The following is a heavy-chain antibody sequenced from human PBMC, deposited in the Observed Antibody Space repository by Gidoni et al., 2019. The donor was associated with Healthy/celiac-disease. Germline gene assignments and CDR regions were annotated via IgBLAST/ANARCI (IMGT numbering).Heavy chain of an antibody. J-gene: IGHJ6*02. D-gene: IGHD1-26*01. V-gene: IGHV4-34*01. Sequence: QVQLQQWGAGLLKSSETLSLTCAVYGGSFSGYYWSWIRQPPGKGLEWIGEINHRGSTNYNPSLKSRVTISVDTSKNQFSLKLSSVTAADTAVYYCARGGSSKPGYYYGMDVWGQGTTVTVSS. CDR2: INHRGST. CDR3: ARGGSSKPGYYYGMDV. CDR1: GGSFSGYY.